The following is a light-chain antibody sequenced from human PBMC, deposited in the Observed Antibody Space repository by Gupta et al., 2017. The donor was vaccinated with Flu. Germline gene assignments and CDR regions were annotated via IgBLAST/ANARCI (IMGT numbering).Light chain of an antibody. CDR3: QQYGSSPLT. CDR1: QSVSSSY. J-gene: IGKJ4*01. Sequence: GTLSSSPGESATLSCRASQSVSSSYFAWYQQKPGQAPRLLIYGASSRATGIPDRFSGSGSGTPFTLTISRLAPEDFAVYYCQQYGSSPLTFGGGTXVEIK. V-gene: IGKV3-20*01. CDR2: GAS.